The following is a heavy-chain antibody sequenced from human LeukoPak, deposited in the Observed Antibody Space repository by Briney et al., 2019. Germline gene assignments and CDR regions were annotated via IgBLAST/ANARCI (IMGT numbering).Heavy chain of an antibody. Sequence: GGSLRLSCAASGFTVSSNYMSWVRQAPGKGLEWVSVIYSGGSTYYADSVKGRFTISRDNSKNTLYLQMNSLRAEDTAVYYCAKGRGWEASYYYYYMDVWGKGTTVTISS. CDR1: GFTVSSNY. J-gene: IGHJ6*03. CDR2: IYSGGST. V-gene: IGHV3-53*05. CDR3: AKGRGWEASYYYYYMDV. D-gene: IGHD1-26*01.